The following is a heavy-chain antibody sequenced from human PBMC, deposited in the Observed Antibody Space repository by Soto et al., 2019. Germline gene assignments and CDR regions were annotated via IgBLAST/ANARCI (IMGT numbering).Heavy chain of an antibody. J-gene: IGHJ6*02. Sequence: EVQLVESGGGLVKPGGSLRLSCVASGFTFSGYSINWVRQAPGKGLEWVSYISGPSIYIYYADSVKGRFTISRDNAKSXXXXXXXXXXXXXTAXXXXXXXFRNGFNVWGQGTTVSVSS. V-gene: IGHV3-21*01. CDR3: XXXFRNGFNV. D-gene: IGHD2-8*01. CDR2: ISGPSIYI. CDR1: GFTFSGYS.